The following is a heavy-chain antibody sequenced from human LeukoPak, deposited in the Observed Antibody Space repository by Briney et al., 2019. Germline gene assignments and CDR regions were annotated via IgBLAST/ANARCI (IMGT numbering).Heavy chain of an antibody. CDR1: GFTFSDFA. J-gene: IGHJ4*02. D-gene: IGHD2-21*01. Sequence: GGSVRLSCAASGFTFSDFAMNWVRQAPGKGLEWVSGISDSGTITYYADSVKGRFTISRDNSKNTLYLEMNSLRAEDTALYYCVKIATLDDWGQGTLVTVSS. CDR2: ISDSGTIT. CDR3: VKIATLDD. V-gene: IGHV3-23*01.